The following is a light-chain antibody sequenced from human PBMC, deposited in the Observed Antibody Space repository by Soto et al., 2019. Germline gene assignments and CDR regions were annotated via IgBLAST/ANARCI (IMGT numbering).Light chain of an antibody. CDR1: QHISTW. V-gene: IGKV1-12*01. J-gene: IGKJ2*01. CDR3: QQANSFPFT. Sequence: DIQMTQSPSSVSASLGDRVTITCRASQHISTWLVWYQQKPGTAPQLLIYAASSLQTGVPSRFSGSGSGTDFSLTISSLQPEDSATYYCQQANSFPFTFGQGTRLDI. CDR2: AAS.